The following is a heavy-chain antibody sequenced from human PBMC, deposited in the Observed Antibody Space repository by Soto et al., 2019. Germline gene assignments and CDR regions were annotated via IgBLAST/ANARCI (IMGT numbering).Heavy chain of an antibody. CDR1: GVSISTGGYY. Sequence: TLSLTCTVSGVSISTGGYYWSWIRQHPGLGLEWIGYIYHSGATDHNPSLKSRVTISVDTSKNQFSLRLTSVTAADTAVYYCARYVSSLVLGPENYYGLDVWGRGTTVTVS. V-gene: IGHV4-31*03. D-gene: IGHD7-27*01. CDR3: ARYVSSLVLGPENYYGLDV. CDR2: IYHSGAT. J-gene: IGHJ6*02.